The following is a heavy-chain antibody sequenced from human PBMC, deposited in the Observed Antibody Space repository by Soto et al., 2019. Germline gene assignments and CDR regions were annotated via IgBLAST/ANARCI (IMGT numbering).Heavy chain of an antibody. CDR3: ARDGLVDSALAYFDS. J-gene: IGHJ4*02. CDR2: IRSKANSYAT. CDR1: GFTFSGSA. V-gene: IGHV3-73*01. D-gene: IGHD5-18*01. Sequence: GGSLRLSCAASGFTFSGSAMHWVRQASGKGLEWVGRIRSKANSYATAYAASVKGRFTISRDDSKNTAYLQMTSLTSEDTAVYYCARDGLVDSALAYFDSWGQGTLVTVSS.